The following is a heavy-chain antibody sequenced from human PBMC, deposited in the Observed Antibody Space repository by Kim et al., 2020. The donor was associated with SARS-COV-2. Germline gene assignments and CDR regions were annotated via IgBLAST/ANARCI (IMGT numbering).Heavy chain of an antibody. J-gene: IGHJ4*02. CDR3: AKVRYRTRIAAAGIVGAFDY. CDR1: GFTFDDYA. V-gene: IGHV3-9*01. Sequence: GGSLRLSCAASGFTFDDYAMHWVRQAPGKGLEWVSGISWNSGSIGYADSVKGRFTISRDNAKNSLYLQMNSLRAEDTALYYCAKVRYRTRIAAAGIVGAFDYWGQGTLVTVSS. CDR2: ISWNSGSI. D-gene: IGHD6-13*01.